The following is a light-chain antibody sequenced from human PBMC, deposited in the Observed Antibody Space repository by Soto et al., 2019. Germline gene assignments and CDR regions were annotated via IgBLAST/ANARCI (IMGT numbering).Light chain of an antibody. CDR1: QSVSSN. Sequence: EIVMTQSPATLSVSPGERATLSCRASQSVSSNLAWYQQKPGQAPRLLIYGASTRATGIPARFSGSGPGTEFTLTISTRQSEDFAVYYCQQPNNGPPWTFGQGTKVEIK. V-gene: IGKV3-15*01. CDR2: GAS. CDR3: QQPNNGPPWT. J-gene: IGKJ1*01.